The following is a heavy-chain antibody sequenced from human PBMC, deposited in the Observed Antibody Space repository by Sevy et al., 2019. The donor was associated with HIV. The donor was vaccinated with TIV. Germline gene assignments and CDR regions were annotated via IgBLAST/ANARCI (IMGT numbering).Heavy chain of an antibody. CDR2: IRSKAYGGTT. CDR3: TRDLGYYGSGRDYGMDV. V-gene: IGHV3-49*04. Sequence: GGSLRLSCTASGFTFGDYAMSWVRQAPGKGLEWVGFIRSKAYGGTTEYAASVKGRFTISRDDSKSIAYLQMNSLKTEDTAVYYCTRDLGYYGSGRDYGMDVWGQGTTVTVSS. CDR1: GFTFGDYA. D-gene: IGHD3-10*01. J-gene: IGHJ6*02.